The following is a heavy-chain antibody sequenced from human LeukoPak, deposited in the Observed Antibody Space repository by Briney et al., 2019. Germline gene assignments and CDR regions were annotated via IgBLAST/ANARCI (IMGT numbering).Heavy chain of an antibody. CDR2: IKRETDGGTI. Sequence: GGSLRLSCAASGFTLNNAWMSWVRQAPGKGLEWLGRIKRETDGGTIDYAAPVKGRFTISRDDSRNTLYLQMDSLKIEDTAVYYCATDRYYDNSELQFQHWGQGTLVTVSS. J-gene: IGHJ1*01. V-gene: IGHV3-15*01. D-gene: IGHD3-22*01. CDR1: GFTLNNAW. CDR3: ATDRYYDNSELQFQH.